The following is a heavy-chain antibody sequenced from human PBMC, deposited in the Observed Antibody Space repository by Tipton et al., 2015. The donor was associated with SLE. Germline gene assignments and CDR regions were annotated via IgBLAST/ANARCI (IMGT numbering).Heavy chain of an antibody. CDR1: GGTFSSYA. CDR3: ARLLEAEGWCDP. Sequence: QSGAEVKKPGSSVQVSCKASGGTFSSYAISWVRQAPGQGLEWMGWIRAYNGNTNYAQKLQGRVTMTTDTSTSTAYMELRSLRSDDTAVYYCARLLEAEGWCDPWGQGTLVTVSS. D-gene: IGHD1-1*01. J-gene: IGHJ5*02. CDR2: IRAYNGNT. V-gene: IGHV1-18*01.